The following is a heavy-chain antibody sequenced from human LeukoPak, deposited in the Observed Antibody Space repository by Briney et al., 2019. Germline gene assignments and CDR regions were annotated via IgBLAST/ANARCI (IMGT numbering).Heavy chain of an antibody. J-gene: IGHJ4*02. CDR1: GYTFTSYD. V-gene: IGHV1-8*02. CDR3: AIQEGDY. Sequence: GASVKVSCKASGYTFTSYDINWVRQATGQGLEWMGWMNPNSGNTGYAQKLQGRVTMTTDTSTSTAYMELRSLRSDDTAVYYCAIQEGDYWGQGTLVTVSS. CDR2: MNPNSGNT.